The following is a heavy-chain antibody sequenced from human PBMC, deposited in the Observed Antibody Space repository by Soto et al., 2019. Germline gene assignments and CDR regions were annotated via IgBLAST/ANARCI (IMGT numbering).Heavy chain of an antibody. V-gene: IGHV3-33*01. CDR2: IWYDGSNK. D-gene: IGHD4-17*01. CDR3: ARDLGDYVRSYYYYGMDV. CDR1: GFTFSSYG. J-gene: IGHJ6*02. Sequence: QVQLVESGGGVVQPGRSLRLSCAASGFTFSSYGMHWVRQAPGKGLEWVAVIWYDGSNKYYADSVKGRFTISRDNSKNTLYLQMNSLRAEDTAVYYCARDLGDYVRSYYYYGMDVWGQGTTVTVSS.